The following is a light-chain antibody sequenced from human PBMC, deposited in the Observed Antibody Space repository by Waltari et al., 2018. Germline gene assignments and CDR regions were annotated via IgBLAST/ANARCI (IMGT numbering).Light chain of an antibody. CDR2: YKSDSDK. V-gene: IGLV5-45*01. CDR3: AIGHSSGRV. Sequence: PMLTQPASLSASPGASASLTCTFSGGINVAGYHIHWYQQKPGSPPRYLLRYKSDSDKGQGSGVPSRFSGSKDASVNTGILRISGLQSEDEADYYCAIGHSSGRVFGGGTRLTVL. J-gene: IGLJ2*01. CDR1: GGINVAGYH.